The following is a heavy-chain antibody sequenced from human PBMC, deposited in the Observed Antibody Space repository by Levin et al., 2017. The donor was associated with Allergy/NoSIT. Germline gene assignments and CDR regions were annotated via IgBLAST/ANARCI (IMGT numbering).Heavy chain of an antibody. V-gene: IGHV3-15*01. CDR3: TTDPTYYDILTGYYTNYFDY. J-gene: IGHJ4*02. Sequence: GGSLRLSCAASGFTFSNAWMSWVRQAPGKGLEWVGRIKSKTDGGTTDYAAPVKGRFTISRDDSKNTLYLQMNSLKTEDTAVYYCTTDPTYYDILTGYYTNYFDYWGQGTLVTVSS. D-gene: IGHD3-9*01. CDR1: GFTFSNAW. CDR2: IKSKTDGGTT.